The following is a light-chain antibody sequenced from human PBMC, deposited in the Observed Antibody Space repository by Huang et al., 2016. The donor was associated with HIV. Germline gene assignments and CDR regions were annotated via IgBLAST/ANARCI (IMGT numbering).Light chain of an antibody. CDR3: QQYYIYPHA. V-gene: IGKV1-8*01. Sequence: AIRMTQSPSSLSASTGDRVTITCRARQGISSYLAWYQQKQGKAPKLLISSASTLQGWVPSRFSGSGFGTDFTLTISSLQSEDLGTYYCQQYYIYPHAFGQGTKLGI. CDR1: QGISSY. CDR2: SAS. J-gene: IGKJ2*01.